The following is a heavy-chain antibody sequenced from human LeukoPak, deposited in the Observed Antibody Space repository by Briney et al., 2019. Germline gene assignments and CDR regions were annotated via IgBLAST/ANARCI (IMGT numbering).Heavy chain of an antibody. Sequence: SETLSLTCTVSGGSISSSGYYWGWIRQPPGKGLEWIGSIYYSGSTYYNPSLKSRVIISLDKSKNLVFLKLNSVTAADTAMYYCARDGGSDQYYFDNWGQGTLVTVSS. J-gene: IGHJ4*02. D-gene: IGHD6-19*01. CDR2: IYYSGST. CDR3: ARDGGSDQYYFDN. V-gene: IGHV4-39*07. CDR1: GGSISSSGYY.